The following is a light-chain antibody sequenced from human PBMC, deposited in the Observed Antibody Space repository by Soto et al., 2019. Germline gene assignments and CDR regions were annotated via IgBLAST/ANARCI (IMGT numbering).Light chain of an antibody. CDR2: YAS. V-gene: IGKV1D-43*01. CDR1: QGISSY. J-gene: IGKJ5*01. Sequence: AIRMTQSPFSLSASVGDRVTITCWASQGISSYVAWYQQKPAKAPKLFIYYASSLQSGVPSRFSGSGSGTDYTLTNSSLQPDDFSTYYCQQYYSTPPITFGQGTRLEMK. CDR3: QQYYSTPPIT.